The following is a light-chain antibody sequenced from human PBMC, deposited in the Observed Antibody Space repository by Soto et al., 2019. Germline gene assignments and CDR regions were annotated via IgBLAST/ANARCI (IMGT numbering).Light chain of an antibody. CDR1: SSSIGAGYD. CDR3: QSYDISRSAWV. CDR2: GSS. J-gene: IGLJ3*02. Sequence: QSVLTQPPSVSGAPGQRVTISCTGSSSSIGAGYDVHWYQQLPGTAPKLLISGSSYRPSGVPDRFSASKSGTSASLAITGLQAEDEADYYCQSYDISRSAWVFGGGTKLTVL. V-gene: IGLV1-40*01.